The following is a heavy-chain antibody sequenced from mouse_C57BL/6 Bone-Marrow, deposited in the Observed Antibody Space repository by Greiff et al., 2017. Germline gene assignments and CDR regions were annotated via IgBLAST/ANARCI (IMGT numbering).Heavy chain of an antibody. Sequence: QVHVKPPGAELVRPGSSVKLSCKASGYTFTSYWMDWVKQRPGQGLEWIGNIYPSDSESLYNQKFKDKATLTVDKSASPAYMQLGRLTAEDAAVYYCASRRTGLRGYWGQGTTLPVSS. CDR1: GYTFTSYW. V-gene: IGHV1-61*01. CDR2: IYPSDSES. CDR3: ASRRTGLRGY. J-gene: IGHJ2*01. D-gene: IGHD4-1*01.